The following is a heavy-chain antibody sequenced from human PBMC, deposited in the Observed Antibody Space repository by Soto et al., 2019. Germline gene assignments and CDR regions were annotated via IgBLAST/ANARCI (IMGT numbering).Heavy chain of an antibody. V-gene: IGHV3-23*01. CDR3: AAKSVVGVAAIFQGDY. CDR2: VSGSGGST. Sequence: PGGSLRLSCAASGFTFSSYAMSWVRQAPGKGLEWVSAVSGSGGSTYYADSVKGRFTISRDNSKNTLYLQMNSLRAEDTAVYYYAAKSVVGVAAIFQGDYWGQGTLANVRS. D-gene: IGHD2-15*01. J-gene: IGHJ4*02. CDR1: GFTFSSYA.